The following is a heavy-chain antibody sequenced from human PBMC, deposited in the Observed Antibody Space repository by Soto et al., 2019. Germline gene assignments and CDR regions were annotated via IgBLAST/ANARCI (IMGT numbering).Heavy chain of an antibody. Sequence: PGGSLRLSCAASGFTFSTYAMIWVRQAPGKGLEWVSVITGSGGSTYYADSVKGRFTISRDTSKNTLFLQMNSLRAEDTAVYYCAKERYGDYGGIDYWGQGTMVTVSS. D-gene: IGHD4-17*01. CDR3: AKERYGDYGGIDY. V-gene: IGHV3-23*01. J-gene: IGHJ4*02. CDR1: GFTFSTYA. CDR2: ITGSGGST.